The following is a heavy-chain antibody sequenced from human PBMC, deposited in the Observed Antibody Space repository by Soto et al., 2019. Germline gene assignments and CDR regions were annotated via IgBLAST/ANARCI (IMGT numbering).Heavy chain of an antibody. Sequence: ESLKISCKGSGYSFTSYWIGWVRQMPGKGLEWMGIIYPGDSDTRYSPSFQGQVTISADKSISTAYLQWSSLKASDTAMYYCARNLLWESGGSTSWKYGMDVWGQGTTVTV. D-gene: IGHD2-2*01. CDR2: IYPGDSDT. CDR1: GYSFTSYW. V-gene: IGHV5-51*01. J-gene: IGHJ6*02. CDR3: ARNLLWESGGSTSWKYGMDV.